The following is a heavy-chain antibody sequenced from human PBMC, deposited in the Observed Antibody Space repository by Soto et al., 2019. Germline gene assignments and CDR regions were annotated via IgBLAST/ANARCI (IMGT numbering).Heavy chain of an antibody. CDR3: AKGGGDSSGYYYVIPPGKRDDNPFDY. J-gene: IGHJ4*02. CDR2: ISGSGGST. D-gene: IGHD3-22*01. V-gene: IGHV3-23*01. Sequence: VGSLRLSCAASGFTFSSYAMSWVRQAPGKGLEWVSAISGSGGSTYYADSVKGRFTISRDNSKNTLYLQMNSLRAEDTAVYYCAKGGGDSSGYYYVIPPGKRDDNPFDYWGQGTLVTVSS. CDR1: GFTFSSYA.